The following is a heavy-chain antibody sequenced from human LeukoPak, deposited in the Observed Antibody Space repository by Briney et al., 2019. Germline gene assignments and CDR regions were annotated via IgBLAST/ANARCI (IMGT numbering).Heavy chain of an antibody. J-gene: IGHJ4*02. V-gene: IGHV2-5*01. D-gene: IGHD6-6*01. CDR3: AHRSQLALLDY. CDR1: GFSLSTSGVG. CDR2: ISWNDDK. Sequence: SGPTLVKPTQTLTLTCTFSGFSLSTSGVGVGWIRQPPGKALEWLALISWNDDKRYSPSLKSRLTITKNTSKNQVVLTMTNMDPVDTATYYCAHRSQLALLDYWGQGTLVTVSS.